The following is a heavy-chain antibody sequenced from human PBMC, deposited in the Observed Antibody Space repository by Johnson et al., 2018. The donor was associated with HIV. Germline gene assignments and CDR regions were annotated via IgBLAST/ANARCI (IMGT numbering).Heavy chain of an antibody. CDR3: AKDRSMDDAFDV. CDR2: IWYDDSNE. J-gene: IGHJ3*01. Sequence: QVQLVESGGGVVQPGGSLRLSCAASGFTFSSYGMHWVRQAPGKGLEWVAFIWYDDSNEYYGESVKGRFTISRDNSKNTLYLQMSSLRAEDTAVYYCAKDRSMDDAFDVWGQGTMVTVSS. D-gene: IGHD1-26*01. V-gene: IGHV3-30*02. CDR1: GFTFSSYG.